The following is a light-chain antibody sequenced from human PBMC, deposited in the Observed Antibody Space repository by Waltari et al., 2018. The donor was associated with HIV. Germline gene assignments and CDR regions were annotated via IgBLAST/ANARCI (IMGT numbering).Light chain of an antibody. V-gene: IGLV2-14*01. CDR1: RSDVGGYNY. CDR2: EVS. J-gene: IGLJ3*02. CDR3: SSYTSSTWV. Sequence: QSALTQPASVSGSPGQSITISCTGTRSDVGGYNYVSWYQQHPGKAPKLMIYEVSNRPSGVYKRFSGSKSGNTASLTISGLQAEDEADYYCSSYTSSTWVFGGGTKLTVL.